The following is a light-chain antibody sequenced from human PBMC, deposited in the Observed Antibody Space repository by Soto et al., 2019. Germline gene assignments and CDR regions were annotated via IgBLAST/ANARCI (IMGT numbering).Light chain of an antibody. V-gene: IGLV2-8*01. CDR2: EVS. CDR3: TSYAGSNIWV. Sequence: QSALTQPPSASGSPGQSVTISCTGTSSDVGAYNDVSWYQQYPGKAPKLMIYEVSKRPSGVPDRFSGSKSGKTASLTVSGLQPEDEAYYYCTSYAGSNIWVFGGGTKLTVL. J-gene: IGLJ3*02. CDR1: SSDVGAYND.